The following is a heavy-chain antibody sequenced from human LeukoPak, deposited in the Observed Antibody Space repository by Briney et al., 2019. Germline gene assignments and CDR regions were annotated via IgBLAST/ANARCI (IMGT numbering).Heavy chain of an antibody. CDR2: IKKDGSEK. D-gene: IGHD5-18*01. Sequence: GGSLRLSCTVSGFTVSSNSMSWVRQAPGKGLEWVANIKKDGSEKYYVDSVKGRFTISRDNAKTSLYLQMNSLRAEDTAEYYCARDLSGVTGYTYGRGIDYWGQGTLVTVSS. CDR1: GFTVSSNS. CDR3: ARDLSGVTGYTYGRGIDY. J-gene: IGHJ4*02. V-gene: IGHV3-7*01.